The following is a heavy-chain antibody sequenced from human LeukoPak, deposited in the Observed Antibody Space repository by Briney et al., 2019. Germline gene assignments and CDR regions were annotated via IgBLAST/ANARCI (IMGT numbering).Heavy chain of an antibody. D-gene: IGHD5-18*01. V-gene: IGHV3-23*01. CDR2: ISDGAGGRT. J-gene: IGHJ4*02. Sequence: GGSLRLSCAASGFTFSNYAMNWVRQAPGKGLEWVSAISDGAGGRTYYTDSVKGRFTISRDSSKNTLYLQLNSLRAEDTAEYYCAKEDVDTTIDYWGQGTLVTVSS. CDR3: AKEDVDTTIDY. CDR1: GFTFSNYA.